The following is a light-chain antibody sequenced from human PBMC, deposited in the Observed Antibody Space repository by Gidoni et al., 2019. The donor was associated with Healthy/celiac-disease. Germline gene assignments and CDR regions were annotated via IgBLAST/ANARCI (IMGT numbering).Light chain of an antibody. CDR3: QQYYSTPLT. CDR1: QSVLYSSNNKNY. V-gene: IGKV4-1*01. Sequence: DIVMTQSPDSLAVSLGERATINCKSSQSVLYSSNNKNYLAWYQQKPGQPPKLLIYWASTRESGVPDRFSGSGYGTDFTLTIFSLQAEDVAVYYCQQYYSTPLTFGGGTKVEIK. CDR2: WAS. J-gene: IGKJ4*01.